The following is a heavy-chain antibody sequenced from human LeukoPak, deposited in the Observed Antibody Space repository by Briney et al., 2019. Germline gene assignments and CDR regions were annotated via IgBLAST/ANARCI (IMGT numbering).Heavy chain of an antibody. CDR3: ARGGVLMDV. CDR1: GGSISSYY. Sequence: PSETLSLTCTVSGGSISSYYWSWIRQPPGKGLEWIGEINHSGSTNYNPSLKSRVTISVDTSKNQFSLKLSSVTAADTAVYYCARGGVLMDVWGQGTTVTVSS. CDR2: INHSGST. D-gene: IGHD2-8*01. V-gene: IGHV4-34*01. J-gene: IGHJ6*02.